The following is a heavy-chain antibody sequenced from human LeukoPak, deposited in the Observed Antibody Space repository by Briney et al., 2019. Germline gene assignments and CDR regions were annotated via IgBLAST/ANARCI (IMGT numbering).Heavy chain of an antibody. CDR1: GGSISSHY. CDR2: IYTSGST. Sequence: PSETLSLTCTVSGGSISSHYWSWIRQPAGKGLEWIGRIYTSGSTNYNPSLKSRVTISVDTSKNQFSLKLSSVTAADTAVYYCARYGPLECSSTSCSNWFDPWGQGTLVTVSS. J-gene: IGHJ5*02. D-gene: IGHD2-2*01. CDR3: ARYGPLECSSTSCSNWFDP. V-gene: IGHV4-4*07.